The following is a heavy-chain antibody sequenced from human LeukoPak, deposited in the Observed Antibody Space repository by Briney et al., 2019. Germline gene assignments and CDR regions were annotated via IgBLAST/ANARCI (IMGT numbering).Heavy chain of an antibody. D-gene: IGHD3-10*01. CDR3: TREVLNAFDS. V-gene: IGHV3-21*01. CDR1: GFTFSSYS. Sequence: GGSLRLSCAASGFTFSSYSMNWVRQAPGKGLEWVSSISSSSSYIYYADSVKGRFTISRDNAKNTLYLQMNSLRAEDTAVYYCTREVLNAFDSWGQGTLVTVSS. CDR2: ISSSSSYI. J-gene: IGHJ3*02.